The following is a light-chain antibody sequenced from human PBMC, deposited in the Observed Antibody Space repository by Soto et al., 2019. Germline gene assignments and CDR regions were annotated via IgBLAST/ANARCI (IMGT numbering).Light chain of an antibody. Sequence: DIQMTQSPSTLSASVGDRVTISCRASRRISSWLAWYQQQPGKAPKLLVYDASTLQSGVPSRFSGNGSGTEVPLHLSRLQPEDLATYFCQQYNGYPWTFGQGTRVGIK. CDR2: DAS. CDR1: RRISSW. J-gene: IGKJ1*01. V-gene: IGKV1-5*01. CDR3: QQYNGYPWT.